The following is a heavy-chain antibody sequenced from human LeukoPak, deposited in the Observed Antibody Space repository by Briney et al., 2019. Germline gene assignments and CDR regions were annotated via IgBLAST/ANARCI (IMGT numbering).Heavy chain of an antibody. V-gene: IGHV3-11*01. Sequence: PGGSLRLSCAASGFTFSDFYMSWIRQAPGKGLEWVSYISSSGSTIYYADSVKGRFTISRDNAKNSLYLQMNSLRAEDTAVYYCVRRRYNWSAIDYWGQGTLVTVSS. D-gene: IGHD1-20*01. J-gene: IGHJ4*02. CDR2: ISSSGSTI. CDR3: VRRRYNWSAIDY. CDR1: GFTFSDFY.